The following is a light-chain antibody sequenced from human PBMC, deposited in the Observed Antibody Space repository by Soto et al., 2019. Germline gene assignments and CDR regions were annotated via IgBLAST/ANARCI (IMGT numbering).Light chain of an antibody. J-gene: IGKJ1*01. CDR2: ATS. Sequence: EIVLTQSPGTLSLSPGERATLSCRASQSINTRYSAWYQQKPDQPPRLLIYATSSRAPGIPDRFSGSGSGTDFTLTISRLEPEDFAVYYCQQYGSSPRTFGQGTKVEIK. CDR3: QQYGSSPRT. V-gene: IGKV3-20*01. CDR1: QSINTRY.